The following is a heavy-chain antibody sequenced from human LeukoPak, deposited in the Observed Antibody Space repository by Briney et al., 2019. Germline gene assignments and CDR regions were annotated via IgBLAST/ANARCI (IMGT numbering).Heavy chain of an antibody. CDR1: GGSISSYY. CDR3: ARDFDWFSSYYYYYMDV. Sequence: SETLSLTCTVSGGSISSYYWSWIRQPPGKGLEWIGYIYYSGSTNYNPSLKSRVTISVDTSKNQFSLKLSSVTAADTAVYYCARDFDWFSSYYYYYMDVWGKGTTVTVSS. D-gene: IGHD3-9*01. J-gene: IGHJ6*03. V-gene: IGHV4-59*01. CDR2: IYYSGST.